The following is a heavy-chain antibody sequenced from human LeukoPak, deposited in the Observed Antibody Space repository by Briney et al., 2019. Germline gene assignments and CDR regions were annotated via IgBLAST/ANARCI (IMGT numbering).Heavy chain of an antibody. CDR3: ARGLGGSYSDY. D-gene: IGHD1-26*01. J-gene: IGHJ4*02. CDR2: INHSGST. V-gene: IGHV4-34*01. CDR1: GGSFSGYY. Sequence: SETLSLTCPVYGGSFSGYYWSWIRQPPGKGLEWIGEINHSGSTNYNPSLKSRVTISVDTSKNQFSLKLSSVTAADTAVYYCARGLGGSYSDYWGQGTLVTVSS.